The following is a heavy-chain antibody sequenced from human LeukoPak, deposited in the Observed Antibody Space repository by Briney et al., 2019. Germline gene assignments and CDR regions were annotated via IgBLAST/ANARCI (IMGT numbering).Heavy chain of an antibody. J-gene: IGHJ4*02. V-gene: IGHV4-61*02. Sequence: SETLSLTCTVSGGSISSGSYYWSWIRQPAGKGLEWIGRIYTSGSTNYNPSLKSRVSISVDTSKNQFSLKLSSVTAADTAVYYCARQIRGVRGVYFDYWGQGTLVTVSS. CDR1: GGSISSGSYY. CDR2: IYTSGST. CDR3: ARQIRGVRGVYFDY. D-gene: IGHD3-10*01.